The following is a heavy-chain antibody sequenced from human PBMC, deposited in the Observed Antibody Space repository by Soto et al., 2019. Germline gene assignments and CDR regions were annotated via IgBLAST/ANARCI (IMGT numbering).Heavy chain of an antibody. J-gene: IGHJ4*02. V-gene: IGHV3-7*05. CDR2: IKVDGSEK. CDR1: GFTFSNYW. CDR3: AGVAV. Sequence: EVQLVESGGGFVQPGGSLRLSCAASGFTFSNYWMSWVRQAPGKGLEWVANIKVDGSEKYYVDTVKGRFTISRDNAKNSLYLQMNSLRAEDTAVYYCAGVAVRGQGTLVTVSS. D-gene: IGHD6-19*01.